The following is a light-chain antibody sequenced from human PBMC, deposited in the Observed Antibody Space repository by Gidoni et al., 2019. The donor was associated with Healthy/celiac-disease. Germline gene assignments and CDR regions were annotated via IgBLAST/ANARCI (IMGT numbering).Light chain of an antibody. CDR2: AAS. CDR1: QSISSY. CDR3: QQSYSTPIT. V-gene: IGKV1-39*01. Sequence: DIKMTQSPSSLSASVGDRVTITCRASQSISSYLNWYHQKPGKAPKLLIYAASNLQSGVPSRLSGSVSGTDFTLTISSLQPEDFATYYCQQSYSTPITFGQGTRLEIK. J-gene: IGKJ5*01.